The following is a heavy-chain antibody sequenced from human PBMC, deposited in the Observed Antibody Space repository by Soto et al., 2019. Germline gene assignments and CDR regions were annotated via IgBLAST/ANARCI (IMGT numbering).Heavy chain of an antibody. CDR1: GFTFDDYT. D-gene: IGHD2-2*01. V-gene: IGHV3-43*01. CDR2: ISWDGGST. Sequence: EVQLVESGGVVVQPGGSLRLSCAASGFTFDDYTMHWVRQAPGKGLEWVSLISWDGGSTYYADSVKGRFTISRDNSENSLYLQMNSLRTEDTALYYCAKDIRLREVPAASGFDPWGQGTLVTVSS. J-gene: IGHJ5*02. CDR3: AKDIRLREVPAASGFDP.